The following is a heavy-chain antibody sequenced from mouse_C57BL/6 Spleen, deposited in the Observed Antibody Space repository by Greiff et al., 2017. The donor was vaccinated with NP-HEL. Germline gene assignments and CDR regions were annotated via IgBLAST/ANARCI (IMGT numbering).Heavy chain of an antibody. D-gene: IGHD2-5*01. CDR3: AYYSNHWYFDV. J-gene: IGHJ1*03. Sequence: QVQLKQSGAELVKPGASVKISCKASGYAFSSYWMNWVKQRPGKGLEWIGQIYPGDGDTNYNGKFKGKATLTAYKSSSTAYMQLSSLTSEDSAVYFCAYYSNHWYFDVGGTGTTVTVSS. V-gene: IGHV1-80*01. CDR2: IYPGDGDT. CDR1: GYAFSSYW.